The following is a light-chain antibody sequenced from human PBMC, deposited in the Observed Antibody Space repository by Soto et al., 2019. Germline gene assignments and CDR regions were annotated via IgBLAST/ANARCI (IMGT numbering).Light chain of an antibody. Sequence: QSGLTQPASVCRTPGQSVTISSTGSSSDVSAYQFVPWYQQHPGKAPKLLLYDVNQRPSALHDRFAGSKSADTASLTISGPQPEDEADYYCCSYAGRYTRIFGGGSKVTVL. CDR2: DVN. J-gene: IGLJ2*01. CDR3: CSYAGRYTRI. V-gene: IGLV2-11*01. CDR1: SSDVSAYQF.